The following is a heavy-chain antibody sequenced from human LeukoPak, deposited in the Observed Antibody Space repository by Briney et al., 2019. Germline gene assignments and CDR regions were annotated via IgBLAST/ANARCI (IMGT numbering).Heavy chain of an antibody. CDR3: ARGGGPYYFDY. CDR2: IGTAGDT. D-gene: IGHD3-16*01. J-gene: IGHJ4*02. Sequence: GGSLRLSCAVSGFTFSSYDMHWVCQATGKGLEWVSAIGTAGDTYYPGSVKGRFTISRENAKNSLYLQMNSLRAGDTAVYYCARGGGPYYFDYWGQGTLVTVSS. V-gene: IGHV3-13*01. CDR1: GFTFSSYD.